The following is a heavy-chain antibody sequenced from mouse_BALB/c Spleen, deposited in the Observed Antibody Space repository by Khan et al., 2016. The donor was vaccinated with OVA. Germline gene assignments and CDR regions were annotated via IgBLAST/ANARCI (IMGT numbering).Heavy chain of an antibody. D-gene: IGHD2-4*01. Sequence: VQLKQSGPELVKPGASVKMSCKASGYTYTSYVMHWVKQKPGQGLEWIGYINPYNDGTKYDEKFKGKATLTSDKSSSTAYMELSSLTSEDSAVEYCARGGITAGFAYWGQGTLVTVSA. CDR3: ARGGITAGFAY. J-gene: IGHJ3*01. V-gene: IGHV1S136*01. CDR2: INPYNDGT. CDR1: GYTYTSYV.